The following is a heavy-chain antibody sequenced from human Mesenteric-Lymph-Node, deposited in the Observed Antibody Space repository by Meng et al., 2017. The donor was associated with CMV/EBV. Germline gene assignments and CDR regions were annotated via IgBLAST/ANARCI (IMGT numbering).Heavy chain of an antibody. CDR1: FTFSTYA. Sequence: FTFSTYAMHGVRQAPGKGLEWVAVISYDGGYKYFADSVKGRFSISRDNSKNTLYLQLNSLRAEDTAVYYCARPYNILTGYYSGDFDYWGQGALVTVSS. V-gene: IGHV3-30*04. CDR2: ISYDGGYK. J-gene: IGHJ4*02. D-gene: IGHD3-9*01. CDR3: ARPYNILTGYYSGDFDY.